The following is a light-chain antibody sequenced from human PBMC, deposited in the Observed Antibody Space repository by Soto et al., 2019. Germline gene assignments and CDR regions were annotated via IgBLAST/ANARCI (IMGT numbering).Light chain of an antibody. Sequence: IEFKPGPGTRALQKMARATLSGIASQSVSINYLAWFQQKPGQAPRLLIYGASSRATGIPDRVSGSGSGTDFTLTISRFEPEDFAVYYGQQYGSSPRTFDEGTKVDIK. CDR2: GAS. CDR3: QQYGSSPRT. CDR1: QSVSINY. V-gene: IGKV3-20*01. J-gene: IGKJ1*01.